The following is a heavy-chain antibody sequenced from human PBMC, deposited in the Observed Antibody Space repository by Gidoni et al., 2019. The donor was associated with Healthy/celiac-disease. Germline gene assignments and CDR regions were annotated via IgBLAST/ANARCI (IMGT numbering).Heavy chain of an antibody. CDR2: IWYDGSNK. CDR3: ARGAEAGYSGSYWRLGGVDY. J-gene: IGHJ4*02. V-gene: IGHV3-33*01. CDR1: GLSFSRVR. D-gene: IGHD1-26*01. Sequence: QVQRVDSGAGVVTPGRSLRLSWAAAGLSFSRVRLHWVRQAPGKGLEWVAVIWYDGSNKYYADSVKGRFTISRDNSKNTLYLQMNSLRAEDTAVYYCARGAEAGYSGSYWRLGGVDYWGQGTLVTVSS.